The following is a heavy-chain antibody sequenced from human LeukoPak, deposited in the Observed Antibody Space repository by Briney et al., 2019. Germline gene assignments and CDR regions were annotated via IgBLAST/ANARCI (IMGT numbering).Heavy chain of an antibody. V-gene: IGHV1-69*13. Sequence: GASVNVSCKASGGTFSSYAISWVRQAPGQGLEWMGGIIPIFGTANYAQKFQGRVTITADESTSTAYMELSSLRSEDTAVYYCARGRRDESDFWSGPETDWGQGTLVTVSS. CDR1: GGTFSSYA. J-gene: IGHJ4*02. CDR2: IIPIFGTA. D-gene: IGHD3-3*01. CDR3: ARGRRDESDFWSGPETD.